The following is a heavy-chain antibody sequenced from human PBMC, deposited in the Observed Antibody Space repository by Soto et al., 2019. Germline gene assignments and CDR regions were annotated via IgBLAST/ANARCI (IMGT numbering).Heavy chain of an antibody. Sequence: SGPTLVQPTQTLTLTCTFSGFSLSPSGVGVGWIRQPPGKALEWLALIYWNDDKRYSPSLKSRLTITKDTSKNQVVLTMTNMDPVDTATYYCARQVFSGSLKRVGYFDYWGQGTLVTVSS. CDR1: GFSLSPSGVG. V-gene: IGHV2-5*01. CDR3: ARQVFSGSLKRVGYFDY. D-gene: IGHD1-26*01. CDR2: IYWNDDK. J-gene: IGHJ4*02.